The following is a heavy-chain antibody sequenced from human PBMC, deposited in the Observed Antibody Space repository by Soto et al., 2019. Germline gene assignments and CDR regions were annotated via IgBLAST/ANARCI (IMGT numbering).Heavy chain of an antibody. CDR3: ARRGGREVVAARDEDWFDP. J-gene: IGHJ5*02. CDR1: GYTFTSYG. V-gene: IGHV1-18*01. CDR2: ISAYNGNT. Sequence: QVQLVQSGAEVKKPGASVKVSCKASGYTFTSYGISWVRQAPGQGLEWMGWISAYNGNTNYAQKLQGRVTMTTDTSTSTAYMELRSLRSDDTAVYSCARRGGREVVAARDEDWFDPWGQGTLVTVSS. D-gene: IGHD2-15*01.